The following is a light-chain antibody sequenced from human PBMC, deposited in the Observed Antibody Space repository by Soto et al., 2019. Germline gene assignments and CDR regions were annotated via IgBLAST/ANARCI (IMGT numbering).Light chain of an antibody. V-gene: IGLV2-14*01. J-gene: IGLJ1*01. CDR2: EVS. Sequence: QSVLTQPASVSGSPGQSITISCTVTSSDVGNYKYVSWYQQHPGKAPKLMIYEVSNRPSGVSNRFSGSKSGNTASLTISGLQAEDEADYYCSSYTSDITYVFGTGTKVTVL. CDR3: SSYTSDITYV. CDR1: SSDVGNYKY.